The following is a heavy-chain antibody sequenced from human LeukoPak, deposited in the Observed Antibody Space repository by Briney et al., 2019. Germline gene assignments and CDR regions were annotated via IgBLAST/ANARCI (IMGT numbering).Heavy chain of an antibody. J-gene: IGHJ4*02. Sequence: ASVKVSCKASGYSFTTYDINWVRQAPGQGLEWMGWMNPNSGKTNFAQKFQGRVTMTRTTSISTAYMEVSSLRSEDTAVCYCARRLSPSDYWGQGTLVTVSS. CDR1: GYSFTTYD. CDR2: MNPNSGKT. CDR3: ARRLSPSDY. V-gene: IGHV1-8*01.